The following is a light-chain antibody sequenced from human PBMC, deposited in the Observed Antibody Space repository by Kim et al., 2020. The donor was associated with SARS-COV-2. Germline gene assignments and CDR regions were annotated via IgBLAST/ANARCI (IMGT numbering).Light chain of an antibody. CDR3: HSHDRSLNGWV. CDR1: TSNIGAGYD. Sequence: QSVLTQPPSVSGAPGQTVTISCTGGTSNIGAGYDVHWYQQLPGKAPKLLIYGDTNRPSGVPDRFSGSKSGASASLAITGLQAGDEAEYHCHSHDRSLNGWVFGGGTQLTVL. J-gene: IGLJ3*02. V-gene: IGLV1-40*01. CDR2: GDT.